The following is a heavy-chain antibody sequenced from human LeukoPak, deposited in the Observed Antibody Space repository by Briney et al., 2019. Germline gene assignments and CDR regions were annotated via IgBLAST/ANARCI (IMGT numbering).Heavy chain of an antibody. J-gene: IGHJ6*02. Sequence: SETLSLTCTVSGGSINSYYWSWIRQPPGKRLEWIGFIYYSGSTNYNPSLKSRVTISVDTSKNQFSLKLSSVTAADTAVYYCAREGVFWSGYYYYYYGMDVWGQGTTVTVSS. V-gene: IGHV4-59*01. CDR1: GGSINSYY. CDR3: AREGVFWSGYYYYYYGMDV. D-gene: IGHD3-3*01. CDR2: IYYSGST.